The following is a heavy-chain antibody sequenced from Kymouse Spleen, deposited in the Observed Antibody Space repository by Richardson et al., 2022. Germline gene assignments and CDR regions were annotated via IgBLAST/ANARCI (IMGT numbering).Heavy chain of an antibody. Sequence: QVQLVESGGGVVQPGRSLRLSCAASGFTFSSYGMHWVRQAPGKGLEWVAVIWYDGSNKYYADSVKGRFTISRDNSKNTLYLQMNSLRAEDTAVYYCARLYYDSSGYRYYYGMDVWGQGTTVTVSS. CDR2: IWYDGSNK. D-gene: IGHD3-22*01. CDR1: GFTFSSYG. V-gene: IGHV3-33*01. J-gene: IGHJ6*02. CDR3: ARLYYDSSGYRYYYGMDV.